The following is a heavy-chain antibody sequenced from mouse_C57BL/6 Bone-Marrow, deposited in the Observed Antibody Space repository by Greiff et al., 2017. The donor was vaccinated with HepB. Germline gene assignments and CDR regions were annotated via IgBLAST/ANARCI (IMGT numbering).Heavy chain of an antibody. CDR3: TTWQLGLGAMDD. Sequence: EVKLMESGAELVRPGASVKLSCTASGFNIKDDYMHWVKQRPEQGLEWIGWLAPENGDTEYASKFQGKATITADTSSNTASLQLSSLTSEDTAVYYCTTWQLGLGAMDDWGQGTSVTVSS. V-gene: IGHV14-4*01. D-gene: IGHD4-1*02. CDR1: GFNIKDDY. J-gene: IGHJ4*01. CDR2: LAPENGDT.